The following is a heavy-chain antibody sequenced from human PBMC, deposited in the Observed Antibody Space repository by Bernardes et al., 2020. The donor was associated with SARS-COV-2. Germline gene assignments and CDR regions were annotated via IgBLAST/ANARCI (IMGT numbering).Heavy chain of an antibody. CDR2: INHSGST. J-gene: IGHJ4*02. CDR1: GGSFSGYY. V-gene: IGHV4-34*01. CDR3: VRGANTRPNGPKRKYSSGWYSDY. Sequence: SETLSLTCAVYGGSFSGYYWSWIRQPPGKGLEWIGEINHSGSTNYNPSLKSRVTISVDTSKNQFSLKLSSVTAADTAVYYCVRGANTRPNGPKRKYSSGWYSDYWGQGTLVTVSS. D-gene: IGHD6-19*01.